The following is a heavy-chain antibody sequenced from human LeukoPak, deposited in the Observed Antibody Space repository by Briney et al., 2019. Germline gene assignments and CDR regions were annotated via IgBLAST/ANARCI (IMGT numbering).Heavy chain of an antibody. Sequence: SETLSLTCTVSGGSISSTFYYWGWIRQPPGKGLEWIGSINYSGSTYYNPSLKSRVTISVDTSKNQFSLKLSSVTAADTAVYYCARLRAVGYAYFDYWGQGTLVTVSS. CDR1: GGSISSTFYY. V-gene: IGHV4-39*07. CDR3: ARLRAVGYAYFDY. D-gene: IGHD3-16*01. J-gene: IGHJ4*02. CDR2: INYSGST.